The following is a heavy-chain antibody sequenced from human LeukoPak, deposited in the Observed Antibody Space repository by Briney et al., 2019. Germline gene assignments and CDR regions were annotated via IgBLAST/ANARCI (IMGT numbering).Heavy chain of an antibody. V-gene: IGHV4-59*01. J-gene: IGHJ4*02. CDR3: ARGTWHYDFWSGYLNYFDY. Sequence: PSETLSLTCSVSGGSISSYYWRWIRQPPGKGLEWVGYIYYSGSTNYNPSLKSRVTISVDTSKNQFSLKLSSVTAADTAVYYCARGTWHYDFWSGYLNYFDYWGQGTLVAVSS. CDR1: GGSISSYY. D-gene: IGHD3-3*01. CDR2: IYYSGST.